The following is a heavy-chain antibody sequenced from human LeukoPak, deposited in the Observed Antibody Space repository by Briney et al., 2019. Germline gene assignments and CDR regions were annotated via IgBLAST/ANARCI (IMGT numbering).Heavy chain of an antibody. Sequence: PGGSLRLSCAASGFTFSSYWMSWVRQAPGKGLEWVAKIKQDGSEKYYVDSVKGRFTMSRDNAKNSLYLQMNSLRAEDTAVYYCARGYYYDSSGYYASNWGQGSLVTVSS. D-gene: IGHD3-22*01. CDR2: IKQDGSEK. V-gene: IGHV3-7*01. CDR1: GFTFSSYW. J-gene: IGHJ4*02. CDR3: ARGYYYDSSGYYASN.